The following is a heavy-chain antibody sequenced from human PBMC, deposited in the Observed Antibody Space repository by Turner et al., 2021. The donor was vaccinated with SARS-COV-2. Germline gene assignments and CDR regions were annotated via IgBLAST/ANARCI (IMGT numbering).Heavy chain of an antibody. Sequence: QVHLQESGPGLVKPSETLSLTCVVSGDSISNYYYNWIRLTPGRGLEWIGHIYKGGSTNYAPSLKSRVTISSDSAKNQIFLRLTSVTAADTAVYYCARHGPAAIPILRWFDPWGQGISVVVSS. D-gene: IGHD2-2*01. CDR1: GDSISNYY. V-gene: IGHV4-59*08. CDR2: IYKGGST. J-gene: IGHJ5*02. CDR3: ARHGPAAIPILRWFDP.